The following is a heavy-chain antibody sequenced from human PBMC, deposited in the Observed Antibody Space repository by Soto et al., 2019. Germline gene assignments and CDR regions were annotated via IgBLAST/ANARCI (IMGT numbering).Heavy chain of an antibody. D-gene: IGHD4-17*01. CDR2: IIPIFGTA. J-gene: IGHJ6*02. CDR3: ARGKSPLDYGDYAFYYGMDV. Sequence: QVQLVQSGAEVKKPGSSVKVSCKASGGTFSSYAISWVRQAPGQGLEWMGGIIPIFGTANYAQKFQGRVTITADESTSTAYMELSSLRPEDTAVYYCARGKSPLDYGDYAFYYGMDVWGQGTTVTVSS. V-gene: IGHV1-69*01. CDR1: GGTFSSYA.